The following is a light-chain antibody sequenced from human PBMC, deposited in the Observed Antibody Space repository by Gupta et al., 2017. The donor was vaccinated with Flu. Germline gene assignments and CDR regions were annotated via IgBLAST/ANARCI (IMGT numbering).Light chain of an antibody. CDR1: SLRNCD. V-gene: IGLV3-19*01. J-gene: IGLJ2*01. CDR2: GKN. CDR3: TFRDSSGNHP. Sequence: SSELTPDPAVSVALGKAVRNTCQGDSLRNCDATWYQQKPGQAPVLVIYGKNNRPSGIPDRFSGSSSGNTASLTITGAQAEDEADYYCTFRDSSGNHPFGGGTKLTVL.